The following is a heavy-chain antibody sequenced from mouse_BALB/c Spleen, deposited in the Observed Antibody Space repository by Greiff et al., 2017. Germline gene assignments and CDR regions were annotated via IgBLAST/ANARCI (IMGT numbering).Heavy chain of an antibody. Sequence: DVKLVESGGGLVKPGGSLKLSCAASGFAFSSYDMSWVRQTPEKRLEWVAYISSGGGSTYYPDTVKGRFTISRDNAKNTLYLQMSSLKSEDTAMYYCARHVQVSAWFAYWGQGTLVTVSA. J-gene: IGHJ3*01. CDR2: ISSGGGST. V-gene: IGHV5-12-1*01. CDR3: ARHVQVSAWFAY. CDR1: GFAFSSYD. D-gene: IGHD2-14*01.